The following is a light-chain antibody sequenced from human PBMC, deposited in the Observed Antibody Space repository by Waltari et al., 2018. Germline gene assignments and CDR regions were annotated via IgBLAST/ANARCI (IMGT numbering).Light chain of an antibody. CDR2: GAS. CDR1: QSVSSNF. CDR3: QQYGRSPLT. V-gene: IGKV3-20*01. Sequence: EIVLTQSPGTLSLSPGDRATLSCRASQSVSSNFLAWYQQKPGQAPRLLIYGASSRAPGIPDKFSGSGSETDFTLTINRLEPEDFAVYCCQQYGRSPLTFGGGTKVEIK. J-gene: IGKJ4*01.